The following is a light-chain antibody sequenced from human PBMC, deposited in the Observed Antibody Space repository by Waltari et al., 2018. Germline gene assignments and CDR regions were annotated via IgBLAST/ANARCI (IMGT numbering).Light chain of an antibody. Sequence: AIHLTQSPSSLSASAGDRIPITCRASQGISSALAWYQQKPGESPKFLIYDASSLQSGVPSRFSGSASGTDFTLTITSLQPEDFATYYCQQLHSYPITFGQGTRLEIK. V-gene: IGKV1-13*02. CDR3: QQLHSYPIT. CDR1: QGISSA. J-gene: IGKJ5*01. CDR2: DAS.